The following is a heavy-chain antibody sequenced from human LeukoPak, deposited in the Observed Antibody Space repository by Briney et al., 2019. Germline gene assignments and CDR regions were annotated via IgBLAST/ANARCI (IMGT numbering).Heavy chain of an antibody. V-gene: IGHV3-23*01. D-gene: IGHD6-6*01. CDR3: AKVEAARPGGHLVG. CDR1: GFTFSSYA. J-gene: IGHJ4*02. Sequence: GGSLRLSCAASGFTFSSYAMSWVRQAPGKGLEWVSATSGSGGSTYYADSVKGRFTISRDYSKNTLYLQMNSLRAEDTAVYYCAKVEAARPGGHLVGWGQGTLVTVSS. CDR2: TSGSGGST.